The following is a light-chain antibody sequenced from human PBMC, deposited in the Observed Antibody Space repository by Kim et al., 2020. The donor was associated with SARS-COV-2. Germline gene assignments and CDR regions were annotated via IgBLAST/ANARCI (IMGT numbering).Light chain of an antibody. CDR3: QSYNRDNVL. V-gene: IGLV6-57*03. CDR1: SGSIDDNY. Sequence: GKPVTIACTRNSGSIDDNYVQWYQQRPGGVPTTVIYEDDQRPSGVSDRFSGSIDNSSNSASLTISGLRTEDEADYYCQSYNRDNVLFGGGTQLTVL. J-gene: IGLJ2*01. CDR2: EDD.